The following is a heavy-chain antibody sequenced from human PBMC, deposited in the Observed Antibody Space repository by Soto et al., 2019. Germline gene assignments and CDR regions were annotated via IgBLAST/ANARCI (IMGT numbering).Heavy chain of an antibody. CDR2: INGDGSTT. V-gene: IGHV3-74*01. J-gene: IGHJ4*02. Sequence: EVQLVESGGGLVQPGGSLRLSCAASGFTFSSYWRHWVRQAPGKGLVWVSRINGDGSTTSYADSVKGRFIISRDNAKNMLYLQMNSLRAEDTAVYYCARPRYDGSGTPFDHWGQGTLVTVSS. CDR1: GFTFSSYW. CDR3: ARPRYDGSGTPFDH. D-gene: IGHD3-22*01.